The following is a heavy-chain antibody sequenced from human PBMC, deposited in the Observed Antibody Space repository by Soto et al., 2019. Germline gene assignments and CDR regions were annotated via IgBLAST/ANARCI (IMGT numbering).Heavy chain of an antibody. Sequence: SETLSLTCTVSVASVSCFYWSWIRKSAGKGLEWIGRIYATGTTDYNPSLKSRVMMSVDTSKKQFPLKLRSVTAADTAVYYCVRDGTKTLRDWFDPWGQGISVTVSS. V-gene: IGHV4-4*07. CDR3: VRDGTKTLRDWFDP. CDR1: VASVSCFY. CDR2: IYATGTT. J-gene: IGHJ5*02. D-gene: IGHD1-1*01.